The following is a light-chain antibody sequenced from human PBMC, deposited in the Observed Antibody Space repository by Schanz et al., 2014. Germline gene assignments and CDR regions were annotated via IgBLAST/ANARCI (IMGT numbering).Light chain of an antibody. CDR1: SSNIGAGYD. CDR3: AAWDDSLQSWV. J-gene: IGLJ3*02. V-gene: IGLV1-40*01. CDR2: GNN. Sequence: QSVLTQPPSVSGAPGQRVTISCTGSSSNIGAGYDVHWYQQLPGTAPKLLIYGNNNRPSGVPDRFSGSKSGTSASLAISGLRSEDEADYYCAAWDDSLQSWVFGGGTKLTVL.